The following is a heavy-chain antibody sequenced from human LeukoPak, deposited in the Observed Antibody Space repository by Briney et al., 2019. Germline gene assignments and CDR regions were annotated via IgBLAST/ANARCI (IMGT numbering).Heavy chain of an antibody. CDR1: GFTFSTYN. CDR2: ISMSSTYI. CDR3: ARDHEEGNYGMDV. D-gene: IGHD3-10*01. V-gene: IGHV3-21*01. J-gene: IGHJ6*02. Sequence: GGSLRLSCAASGFTFSTYNMNWVRQAPGRGLEWVSSISMSSTYIFYTDSVKGRFTISRDNSKNSLYLQMNSLRAEDTAVYYSARDHEEGNYGMDVWGQGTTVTVSS.